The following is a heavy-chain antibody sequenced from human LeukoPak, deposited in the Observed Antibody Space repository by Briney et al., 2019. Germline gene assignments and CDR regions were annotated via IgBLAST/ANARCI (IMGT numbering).Heavy chain of an antibody. CDR1: GFTLSSYD. Sequence: HPGGSLGLSCAASGFTLSSYDMHWVRQATGKGLEWVSAIGVAGDTYYPGSVKGRFIITRENAKNSLYLQMNSLRVEDTAVYYCARDRHGMAVWGQGTTVVVSS. J-gene: IGHJ6*02. CDR2: IGVAGDT. V-gene: IGHV3-13*01. CDR3: ARDRHGMAV.